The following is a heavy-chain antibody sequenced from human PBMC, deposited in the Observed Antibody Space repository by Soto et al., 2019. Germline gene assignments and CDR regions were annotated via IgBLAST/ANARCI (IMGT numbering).Heavy chain of an antibody. CDR2: IYYSGST. D-gene: IGHD3-3*01. Sequence: QVQLQESGPGLVKPSQTLSLTCTVSGGSISSGGYYWSWIRQHPGKGLEWIGYIYYSGSTYYNPSLKSRVTISVDTSKNQFSLKLSSVTAADTAVYYCARGARSDDFWSGYYTGMEIFDYWGQGTLVTVSS. CDR1: GGSISSGGYY. CDR3: ARGARSDDFWSGYYTGMEIFDY. J-gene: IGHJ4*02. V-gene: IGHV4-31*03.